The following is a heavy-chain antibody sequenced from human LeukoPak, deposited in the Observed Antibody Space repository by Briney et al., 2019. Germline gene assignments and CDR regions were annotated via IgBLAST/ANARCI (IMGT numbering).Heavy chain of an antibody. CDR3: ARDRPRWLHYKVHDY. CDR1: GFTCSSYS. Sequence: GGSLRLSCAASGFTCSSYSMNWVRQAPGKGLEWVSYISSSSSTIYYADSVKGRFTISRDNAKNSLYLQMNSLRAEDTAVYYCARDRPRWLHYKVHDYWGQGTLVTVSS. J-gene: IGHJ4*02. V-gene: IGHV3-48*01. D-gene: IGHD5-24*01. CDR2: ISSSSSTI.